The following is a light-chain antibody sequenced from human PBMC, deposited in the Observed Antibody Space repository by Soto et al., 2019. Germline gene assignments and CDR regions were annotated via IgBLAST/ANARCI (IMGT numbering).Light chain of an antibody. CDR1: QSVSSSY. J-gene: IGKJ1*01. V-gene: IGKV3-20*01. Sequence: EIVWTQSPGTLSLSPGERATLSCRASQSVSSSYLAWYQQKPGQPPRLLIYETSTRANGIPARFSGSGSGTEFTLSISSLQPGDFAVYYCQQYGSSGTFGQGTKVDIK. CDR2: ETS. CDR3: QQYGSSGT.